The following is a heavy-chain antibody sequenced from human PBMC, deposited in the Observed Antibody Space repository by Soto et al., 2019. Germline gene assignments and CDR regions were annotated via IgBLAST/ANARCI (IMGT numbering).Heavy chain of an antibody. CDR1: GGSISTDNW. V-gene: IGHV4-4*02. D-gene: IGHD5-12*01. CDR3: ARGGRWLFDY. Sequence: QVRLQESGPGLLKPSGTLSLTCAVSGGSISTDNWWSWVRQPPGKGLEWVGEIYHSGSTNYNPSLKSRLTISIDKSKDQFSLDVRSVTAADTAVYYCARGGRWLFDYWGQGTLVTVSS. J-gene: IGHJ4*02. CDR2: IYHSGST.